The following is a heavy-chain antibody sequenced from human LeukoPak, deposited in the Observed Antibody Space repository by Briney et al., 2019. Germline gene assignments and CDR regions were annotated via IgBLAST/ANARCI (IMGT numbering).Heavy chain of an antibody. CDR2: ITWDGDIT. CDR3: AKDVGYCTGGSCDSNFDY. J-gene: IGHJ4*02. CDR1: GFTFADYT. V-gene: IGHV3-43*01. Sequence: GGSLRLSCAASGFTFADYTMHWVRQAPGKGLEWVSLITWDGDITYYVDSVEGRFTISRDNSKDSLYLQMNSLRTEDTALYYCAKDVGYCTGGSCDSNFDYWGQGTLETVSS. D-gene: IGHD2-15*01.